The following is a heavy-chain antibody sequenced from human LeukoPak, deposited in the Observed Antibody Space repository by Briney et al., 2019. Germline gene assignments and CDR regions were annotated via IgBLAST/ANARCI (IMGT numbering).Heavy chain of an antibody. CDR2: IYYSGST. CDR1: GGSISSGGYY. V-gene: IGHV4-31*03. J-gene: IGHJ3*02. CDR3: ARRGQIDAFDI. Sequence: SETLSPTCTVSGGSISSGGYYWSWIRQHPGKGLEWIGYIYYSGSTYYNPSLKSRVTISVDTSKNQFSLKLSSVTAADTAVYYCARRGQIDAFDIWGQGTMVTVSS. D-gene: IGHD3-10*01.